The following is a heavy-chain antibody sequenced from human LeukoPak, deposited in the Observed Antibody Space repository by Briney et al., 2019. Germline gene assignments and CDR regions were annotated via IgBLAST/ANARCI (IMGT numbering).Heavy chain of an antibody. V-gene: IGHV5-51*01. CDR1: GYSFTTYW. Sequence: GESLKISCKGSGYSFTTYWIGWVRQMPGKVLEWMGRIYPGDSDTRYSPSFQGQVTISADKSISTAYLQWSSLKVSDTAMYYCARSYGSRSHDSWGQGTLVTVSS. CDR2: IYPGDSDT. CDR3: ARSYGSRSHDS. D-gene: IGHD3-10*01. J-gene: IGHJ4*02.